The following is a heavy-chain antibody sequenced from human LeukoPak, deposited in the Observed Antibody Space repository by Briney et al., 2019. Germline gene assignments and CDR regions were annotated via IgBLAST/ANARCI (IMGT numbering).Heavy chain of an antibody. CDR3: ARGYPGGSVDY. J-gene: IGHJ4*02. CDR1: GGSIDNYY. D-gene: IGHD3-10*01. V-gene: IGHV4-59*08. CDR2: IYYSGNT. Sequence: PSETLSLTCTVPGGSIDNYYWSWLRQPPGKGLEWVGYIYYSGNTYYIPSLESRVTISVDRSKNQFSLKMSSVTAADTAVYYCARGYPGGSVDYWGQGTLVTVSS.